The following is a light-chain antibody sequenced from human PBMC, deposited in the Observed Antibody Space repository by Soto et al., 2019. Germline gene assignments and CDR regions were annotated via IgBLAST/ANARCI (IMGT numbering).Light chain of an antibody. Sequence: DIQMTQSPSSLSASVGDRVTITCRTSQNITSYLNWYQQKPGKAPKLLIYAASGLPSGVPSRFSGSGSWTDFTLTISSLQPEDFATYYCQQSYSTPLYTFGQGTKVDIK. CDR1: QNITSY. CDR2: AAS. CDR3: QQSYSTPLYT. V-gene: IGKV1-39*01. J-gene: IGKJ2*01.